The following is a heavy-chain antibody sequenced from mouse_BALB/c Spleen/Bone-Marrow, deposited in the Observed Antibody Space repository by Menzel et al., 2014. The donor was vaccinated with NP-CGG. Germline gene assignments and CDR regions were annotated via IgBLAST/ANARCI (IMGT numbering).Heavy chain of an antibody. D-gene: IGHD1-1*01. J-gene: IGHJ4*01. Sequence: QVQLKQSGAELAKPGASVKMSCKASGYTFTSYWMHWVKQRPGQGLEWIGYISPSTGYTEYNQKFKDKATLTADKSSSTAYMQLSSLTSEDSAVYYCARPPYYYGSSYDAMDYWGQGTSVTVSS. CDR2: ISPSTGYT. CDR3: ARPPYYYGSSYDAMDY. CDR1: GYTFTSYW. V-gene: IGHV1-7*01.